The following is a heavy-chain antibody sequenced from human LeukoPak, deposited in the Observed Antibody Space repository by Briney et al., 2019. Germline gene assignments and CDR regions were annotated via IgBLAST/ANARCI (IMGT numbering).Heavy chain of an antibody. V-gene: IGHV5-51*01. J-gene: IGHJ4*02. Sequence: GESLKISCKGSGYTFDTYWIGWVRQMPGKGLEWMGIIYPGDSDTRYSPSFQGQVTISADKSISTAYLQWSSLKASDTAMYYCARQDILTGYMADWGQGTLVTVSS. CDR2: IYPGDSDT. CDR1: GYTFDTYW. D-gene: IGHD3-9*01. CDR3: ARQDILTGYMAD.